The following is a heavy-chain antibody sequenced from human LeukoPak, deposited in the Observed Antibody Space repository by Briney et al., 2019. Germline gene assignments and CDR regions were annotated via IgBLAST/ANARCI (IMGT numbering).Heavy chain of an antibody. CDR3: AKDQAPTVGATGY. CDR2: IGDTDIVS. V-gene: IGHV3-23*01. CDR1: GFSFSINA. J-gene: IGHJ4*02. Sequence: GGSLRLSCAASGFSFSINAMTWVRQAPGKGLEWVSTIGDTDIVSHYADSVKGRFTISRDNSRNTLYLQMNSLRADDTAVYYCAKDQAPTVGATGYWGQGTLVTVSS. D-gene: IGHD1-26*01.